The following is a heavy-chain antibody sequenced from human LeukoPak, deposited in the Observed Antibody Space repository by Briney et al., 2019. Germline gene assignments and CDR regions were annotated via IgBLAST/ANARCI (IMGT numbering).Heavy chain of an antibody. CDR2: IWYDGSNK. CDR1: GFTFSSYG. Sequence: GGSLRLSCAASGFTFSSYGMHWVRQAPGKRLEWVAVIWYDGSNKYYADSVKGRFTISRDNSKNTLYLQMNSLRAEDTAVYYCARGLRYFDLWGRGTLVTVSS. J-gene: IGHJ2*01. D-gene: IGHD5/OR15-5a*01. CDR3: ARGLRYFDL. V-gene: IGHV3-33*01.